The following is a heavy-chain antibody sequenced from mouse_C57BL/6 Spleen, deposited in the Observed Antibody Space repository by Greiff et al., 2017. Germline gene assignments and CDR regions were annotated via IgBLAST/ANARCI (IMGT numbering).Heavy chain of an antibody. CDR3: AREPSLLRSFDY. J-gene: IGHJ2*01. CDR1: GYTFTSYW. Sequence: QVQLQQPGAELVRPGSSVKLSCKASGYTFTSYWMHWVKQRPIQGLEWIGNIDRSDSATNYNQKFKDKATLTVDKSSSTAYMQLSSLTSEDSAVYYYAREPSLLRSFDYWGQGTTLTVSS. CDR2: IDRSDSAT. V-gene: IGHV1-52*01. D-gene: IGHD1-1*01.